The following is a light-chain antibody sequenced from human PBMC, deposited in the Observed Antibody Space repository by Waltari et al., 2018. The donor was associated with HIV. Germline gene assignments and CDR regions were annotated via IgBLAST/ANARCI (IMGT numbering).Light chain of an antibody. CDR2: AAS. Sequence: DIQLPQSPSFMSASVVARVTITCPASQGISSNLDWYQQKPVQAPTLLIYAASSLPSGVPSRFSCSGSWTEFTLTIRSLQPEDFATYSCQHLNVYPPFSFGPWTTVD. CDR3: QHLNVYPPFS. V-gene: IGKV1-9*01. J-gene: IGKJ3*01. CDR1: QGISSN.